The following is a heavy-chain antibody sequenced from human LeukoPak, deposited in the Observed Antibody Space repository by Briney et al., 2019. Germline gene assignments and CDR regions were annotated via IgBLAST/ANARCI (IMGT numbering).Heavy chain of an antibody. V-gene: IGHV4-59*01. Sequence: SETLSLTCTVSGGSISSYYWSWIRQPPGKGLEWIGYIYYSGSTNYNPSLKSRVTISVDTSKNQFSLKLSSVTAADTAVYYCASHSTLNNDYGDYRDYWGQGTLVTVSS. CDR2: IYYSGST. J-gene: IGHJ4*02. CDR3: ASHSTLNNDYGDYRDY. CDR1: GGSISSYY. D-gene: IGHD4-17*01.